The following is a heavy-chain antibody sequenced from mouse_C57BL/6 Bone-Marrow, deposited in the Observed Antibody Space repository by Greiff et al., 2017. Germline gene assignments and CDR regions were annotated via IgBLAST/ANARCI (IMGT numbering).Heavy chain of an antibody. J-gene: IGHJ3*01. D-gene: IGHD1-1*01. V-gene: IGHV1-82*01. CDR3: ARSGVIPAPGFAY. CDR2: IYPGDGDT. CDR1: GYAFSSSW. Sequence: VQLQQSGPELVKPGASVKISCKASGYAFSSSWMNWVKQRPGKGLEWIGRIYPGDGDTNYNGKFKGKATLTADKSSSTAYMQLSSLTSEDSAVYCCARSGVIPAPGFAYWGEGTLVTVSA.